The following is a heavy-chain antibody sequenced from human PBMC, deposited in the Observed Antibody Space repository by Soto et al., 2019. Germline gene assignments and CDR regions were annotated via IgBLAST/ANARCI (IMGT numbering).Heavy chain of an antibody. J-gene: IGHJ5*02. CDR2: IYYSGST. Sequence: SETLSLTCTVAGGSVSSRSYYWSWIRQPPGKGLEWIGYIYYSGSTNYNPSLKSRATISVDTSKNQFSLKLSSVTAADTAVYYCASSIAARFYYWFDPWGQGTLVTVSS. CDR1: GGSVSSRSYY. CDR3: ASSIAARFYYWFDP. V-gene: IGHV4-61*01. D-gene: IGHD6-13*01.